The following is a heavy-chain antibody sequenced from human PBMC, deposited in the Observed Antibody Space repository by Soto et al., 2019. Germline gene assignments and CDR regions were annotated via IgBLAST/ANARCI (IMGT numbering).Heavy chain of an antibody. V-gene: IGHV4-34*01. CDR3: ARDHLLGYCSSTSCYYYYYYGMDV. Sequence: SETLSLTCAVYGGSFSGYYWSWIRQPPGKGLEWIGEINHSGSTNYNPSLKSRVTISVDTSKNQFSLKLSSVTAADKPVYYCARDHLLGYCSSTSCYYYYYYGMDVWGQGTTVT. CDR1: GGSFSGYY. J-gene: IGHJ6*02. D-gene: IGHD2-2*01. CDR2: INHSGST.